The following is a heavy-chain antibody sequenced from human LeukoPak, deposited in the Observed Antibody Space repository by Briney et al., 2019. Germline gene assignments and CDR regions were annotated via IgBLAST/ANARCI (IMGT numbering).Heavy chain of an antibody. Sequence: PGGSLRLSCAASGFTFSTYWMTWVRQAPGKGLEWVANIMQDGSGKYYVDSVKGRFTISRDNAKKSLYLQMNSLRVEDTAVYYCARDMGVYSGSQIDYWGQGILVTVSA. D-gene: IGHD1-26*01. CDR3: ARDMGVYSGSQIDY. V-gene: IGHV3-7*01. J-gene: IGHJ4*02. CDR1: GFTFSTYW. CDR2: IMQDGSGK.